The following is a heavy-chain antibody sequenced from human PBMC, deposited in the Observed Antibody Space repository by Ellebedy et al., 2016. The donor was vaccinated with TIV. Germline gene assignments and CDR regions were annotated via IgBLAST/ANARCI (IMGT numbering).Heavy chain of an antibody. CDR3: TRDFGHAYGFYNFFDP. J-gene: IGHJ5*02. CDR2: IGYDGSNQ. CDR1: GFTFHHYG. Sequence: PGGSLRLSCYASGFTFHHYGMHWVRQAPGKGLEWVALIGYDGSNQDYADSVRDRFTISRDNSNNTLYLQMNSLRAEDTAVYYCTRDFGHAYGFYNFFDPWGLGTLVTVSS. V-gene: IGHV3-33*08. D-gene: IGHD3-10*01.